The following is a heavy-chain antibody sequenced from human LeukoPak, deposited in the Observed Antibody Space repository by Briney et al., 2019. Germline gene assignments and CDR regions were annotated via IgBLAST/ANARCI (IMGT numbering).Heavy chain of an antibody. CDR2: TNHSGST. CDR1: GGSFSGYY. V-gene: IGHV4-34*01. D-gene: IGHD6-19*01. J-gene: IGHJ4*02. Sequence: SETLSLTCAVYGGSFSGYYWSWIRQPPGKGLEWIGETNHSGSTNYNPSLKSRVTISVDTSKNQFSLKLSSVTAADTAVYYCARGDEAVAGVDYWGQGTLVTVSS. CDR3: ARGDEAVAGVDY.